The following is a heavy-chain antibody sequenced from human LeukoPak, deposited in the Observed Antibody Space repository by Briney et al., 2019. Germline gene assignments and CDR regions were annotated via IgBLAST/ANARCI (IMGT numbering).Heavy chain of an antibody. V-gene: IGHV3-48*03. CDR3: ASHYQRGYSYGRGYFDY. D-gene: IGHD5-18*01. J-gene: IGHJ4*02. CDR1: GFTFSSYE. Sequence: GGSLRLSCAASGFTFSSYEMNWVRQAPGMGLEWVSYISSSGSTIYYADSVKGRFTISRDNAKNSLYLQMNSLRAEDTAVYYCASHYQRGYSYGRGYFDYWGQGTLVTVSS. CDR2: ISSSGSTI.